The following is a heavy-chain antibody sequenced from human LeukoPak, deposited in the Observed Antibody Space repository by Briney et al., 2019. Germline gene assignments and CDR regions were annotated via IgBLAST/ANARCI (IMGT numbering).Heavy chain of an antibody. CDR3: AKDIGYQDYYYYGMDV. CDR1: GFTFDDYA. Sequence: GRSLRLSCAASGFTFDDYAMHWVRQAPGKGLEWVSGISWNSGSMGYADSVKGRFTISRDNAKNSLYLQMNSLRAEDTALYYCAKDIGYQDYYYYGMDVWGQGTTVTVSS. CDR2: ISWNSGSM. J-gene: IGHJ6*02. D-gene: IGHD6-25*01. V-gene: IGHV3-9*01.